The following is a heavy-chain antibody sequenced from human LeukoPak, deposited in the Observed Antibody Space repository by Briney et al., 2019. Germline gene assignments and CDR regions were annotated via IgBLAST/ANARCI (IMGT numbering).Heavy chain of an antibody. D-gene: IGHD3-10*01. J-gene: IGHJ4*02. Sequence: ASVKVSCKASGYTFTSYYMHWVRQAPGQGLEWMGIINPSGGSTSYAQKFQGRVTMTRDMSTSTAYMELRSLRSDDTAVYYCARGGKSPAPIDYWGQGTLVTVSS. V-gene: IGHV1-46*01. CDR2: INPSGGST. CDR3: ARGGKSPAPIDY. CDR1: GYTFTSYY.